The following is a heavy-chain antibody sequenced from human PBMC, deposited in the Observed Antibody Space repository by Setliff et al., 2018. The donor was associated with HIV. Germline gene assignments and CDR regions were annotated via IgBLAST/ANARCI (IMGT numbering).Heavy chain of an antibody. D-gene: IGHD6-6*01. V-gene: IGHV4-61*09. CDR3: ARVSYTGSSYIDY. J-gene: IGHJ4*02. CDR2: VYTSGSA. Sequence: SETLSLTCPVSGGSISSGGHYWNWIRQPAGRGLEWIGHVYTSGSASYNPPLKSRVTISIDTSKNQFSLQLSSVTAADTAVYYCARVSYTGSSYIDYWGQGTLVTVSS. CDR1: GGSISSGGHY.